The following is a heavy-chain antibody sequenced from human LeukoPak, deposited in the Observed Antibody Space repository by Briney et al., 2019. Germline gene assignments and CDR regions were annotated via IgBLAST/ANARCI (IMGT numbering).Heavy chain of an antibody. CDR2: IKQDGTDH. CDR3: AGCLNCFQYFNYYYMDV. J-gene: IGHJ6*03. Sequence: GGSLRLSCVPTTFIFSSYWMSWVRRIPGKGLEWVANIKQDGTDHYYADSVKGRFTTSRDSAGNSVYLHMTRLRAEDTGIYFCAGCLNCFQYFNYYYMDVWGKGTTVTVS. V-gene: IGHV3-7*01. D-gene: IGHD2/OR15-2a*01. CDR1: TFIFSSYW.